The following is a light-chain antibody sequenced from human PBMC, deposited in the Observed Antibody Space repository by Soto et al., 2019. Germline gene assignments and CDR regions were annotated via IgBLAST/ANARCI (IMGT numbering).Light chain of an antibody. CDR2: GAS. J-gene: IGKJ1*01. CDR3: QQYTHWPRT. Sequence: EIVMTQSPGTLSVSPGERATLSCRASQSVSSNLAWYQQKPGQAPRLLIYGASTRATGIPARFSGSRSGTEFTLTISSLQSEDFSVYYCQQYTHWPRTFGQGTKVEIK. CDR1: QSVSSN. V-gene: IGKV3-15*01.